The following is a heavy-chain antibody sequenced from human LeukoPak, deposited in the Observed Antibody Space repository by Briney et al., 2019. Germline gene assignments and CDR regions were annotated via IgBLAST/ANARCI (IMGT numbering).Heavy chain of an antibody. CDR2: TSSTGNTM. CDR1: RFTFRSYE. CDR3: ARGRGLYGMDV. J-gene: IGHJ6*02. V-gene: IGHV3-48*03. Sequence: PGGSLRLSCAASRFTFRSYEMNWVRQAPGKGLEWVSYTSSTGNTMYYADSVKGRFTISRDNANNSLYLQMNSLRVEDTSFYYCARGRGLYGMDVWGQGTTVTVSS.